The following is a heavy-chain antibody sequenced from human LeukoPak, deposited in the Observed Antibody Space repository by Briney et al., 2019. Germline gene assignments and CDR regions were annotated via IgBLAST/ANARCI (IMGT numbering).Heavy chain of an antibody. Sequence: SETLSLTRTVSGGSISDDHWNWIRQSAGKGLEWIGRIYTSGTTHYNPSLKSRITVSLDRSENQFSLRLTSVTAADTAVYYCARSPFCGSDCPSPFDYWGQGTLVTVSS. V-gene: IGHV4-4*07. CDR1: GGSISDDH. CDR3: ARSPFCGSDCPSPFDY. J-gene: IGHJ4*02. D-gene: IGHD2-21*02. CDR2: IYTSGTT.